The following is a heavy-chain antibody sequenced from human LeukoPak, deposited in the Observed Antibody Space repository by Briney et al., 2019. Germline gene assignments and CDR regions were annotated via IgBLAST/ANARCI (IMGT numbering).Heavy chain of an antibody. D-gene: IGHD3-22*01. CDR3: AGSSYIGLDF. CDR2: INHSENT. Sequence: SETLSLTCAVYGGSFSDYYWSWIRQPPGKGPEWIGEINHSENTKYNPSLRSRVTISVDTSKNQFSLRLSSVTAADTAVYYCAGSSYIGLDFWGQGTLVTVSS. CDR1: GGSFSDYY. J-gene: IGHJ4*02. V-gene: IGHV4-34*01.